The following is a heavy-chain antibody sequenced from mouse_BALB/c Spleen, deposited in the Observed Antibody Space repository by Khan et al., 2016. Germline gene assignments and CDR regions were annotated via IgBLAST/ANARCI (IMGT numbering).Heavy chain of an antibody. V-gene: IGHV2-2*02. D-gene: IGHD2-4*01. J-gene: IGHJ4*01. Sequence: QIQLVQSGPGLVQPSQSLSITCTVSGFSLTSYGVHWVRQSPGKGLEWLGVIWSGGSTDYNAAFISRLSISKDNSKSQVFFKMNSLQANDTAIYYCARGGSMITYYYAMDYWGQGTSVTVSS. CDR1: GFSLTSYG. CDR3: ARGGSMITYYYAMDY. CDR2: IWSGGST.